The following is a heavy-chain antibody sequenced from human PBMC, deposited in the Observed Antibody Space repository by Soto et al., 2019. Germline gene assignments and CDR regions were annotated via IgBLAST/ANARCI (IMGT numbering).Heavy chain of an antibody. D-gene: IGHD6-13*01. CDR1: GFTFSTYA. CDR2: ISGSGTST. J-gene: IGHJ4*02. Sequence: EVQLLESGGGLGQPGGSLRLSCAASGFTFSTYAMSWVRQAPGKGLEWVSAISGSGTSTFYADSVKGRFTISRDNSKNMIYLQVNSLTAADTAVYYCVKDLRSSWLDWGQGTLVTVSS. V-gene: IGHV3-23*01. CDR3: VKDLRSSWLD.